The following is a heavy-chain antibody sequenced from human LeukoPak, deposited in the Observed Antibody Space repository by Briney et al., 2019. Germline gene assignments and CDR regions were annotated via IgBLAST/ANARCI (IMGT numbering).Heavy chain of an antibody. J-gene: IGHJ4*02. CDR2: INPKSGVT. D-gene: IGHD3-16*01. Sequence: EASVKVSCKDSGYPFIGYYLHWVRQAPGQGPEWMGWINPKSGVTEYTPKLQGRVTMTRDTSISTAYLDLSSLRSDDTAIYYCARDPYGDAYAGGLDFWGQGTLVTVSS. CDR1: GYPFIGYY. V-gene: IGHV1-2*02. CDR3: ARDPYGDAYAGGLDF.